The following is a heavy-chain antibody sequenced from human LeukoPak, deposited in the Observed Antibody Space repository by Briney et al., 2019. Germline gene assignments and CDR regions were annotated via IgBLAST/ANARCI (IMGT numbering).Heavy chain of an antibody. D-gene: IGHD2-15*01. CDR1: DYTFSSYA. CDR3: ARAGYCSGGSRYPTSYRDYYYYYGMDV. CDR2: IIPILGTA. J-gene: IGHJ6*02. Sequence: AASVKVSCRASDYTFSSYAISWVRQAPGQGLEWMGRIIPILGTANYAQKFQGRVTITADKSTSTAYMELSSLRSEDTAVYYCARAGYCSGGSRYPTSYRDYYYYYGMDVWGQGTTVTVSS. V-gene: IGHV1-69*04.